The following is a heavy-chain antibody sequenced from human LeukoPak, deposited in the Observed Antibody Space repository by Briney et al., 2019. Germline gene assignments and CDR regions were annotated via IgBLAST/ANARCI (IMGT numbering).Heavy chain of an antibody. D-gene: IGHD4-23*01. CDR2: VSGRSNTI. V-gene: IGHV3-11*04. CDR3: ARETDGGNMDY. J-gene: IGHJ4*02. CDR1: GGSISSGGYY. Sequence: PSETLSLTCTVSGGSISSGGYYWSWIRQHPGKGLEWVSYVSGRSNTISYADSVKGRFTNSRDNAKNSLYLQMNSLRAEDTAVYYCARETDGGNMDYWGQGTLVIVSS.